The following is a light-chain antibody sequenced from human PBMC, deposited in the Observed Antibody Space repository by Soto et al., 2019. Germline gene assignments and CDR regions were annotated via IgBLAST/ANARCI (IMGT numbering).Light chain of an antibody. CDR1: QSLLHNNGYNY. Sequence: DIVMTQSPLSLPVTPGEPASISCRSSQSLLHNNGYNYLDWYVQKPGPSPQVLIYLGSKRASGVPERFSGSGSGTDFTLKISRVEAEDVGVYYCMQALQTPPWTFGQGTKVEIK. J-gene: IGKJ1*01. V-gene: IGKV2-28*01. CDR3: MQALQTPPWT. CDR2: LGS.